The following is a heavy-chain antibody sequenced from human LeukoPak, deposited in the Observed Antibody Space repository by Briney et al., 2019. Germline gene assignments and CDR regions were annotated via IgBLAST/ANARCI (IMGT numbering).Heavy chain of an antibody. D-gene: IGHD3-22*01. V-gene: IGHV4-59*07. Sequence: SDTLSLTCTVSGGSISSYYWSWIRQPPGKGLEWIGYIYYSGSTNYNPSLKSRVTISVDTSKNQFSLKLSSVTAADTAVYYCARAFSYYYDSSGYVSFDYWGQGTLVTVSS. CDR1: GGSISSYY. CDR2: IYYSGST. CDR3: ARAFSYYYDSSGYVSFDY. J-gene: IGHJ4*02.